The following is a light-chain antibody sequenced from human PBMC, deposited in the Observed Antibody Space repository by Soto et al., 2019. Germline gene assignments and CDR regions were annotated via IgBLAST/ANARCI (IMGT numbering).Light chain of an antibody. CDR3: LQHNDYPPT. CDR1: QAIRNY. J-gene: IGKJ1*01. V-gene: IGKV1-17*01. CDR2: AAS. Sequence: DIQMTQSPSSLSASVGDRVTITCRASQAIRNYLGWYQQKPGKAPKRLIYAASSLQSGVPSRFSGSGSGTEFTLTISSLQPEDYATYYCLQHNDYPPTFGQGTKVEI.